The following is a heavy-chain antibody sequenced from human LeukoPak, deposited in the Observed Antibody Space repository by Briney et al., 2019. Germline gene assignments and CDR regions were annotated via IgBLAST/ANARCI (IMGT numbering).Heavy chain of an antibody. J-gene: IGHJ5*02. CDR1: GGSISSYY. CDR3: ARVDGSCSGGSCPSGNWFDP. CDR2: IYYSGST. D-gene: IGHD2-15*01. Sequence: PSETLSLTCTVPGGSISSYYWGWIRQPPGKGLEWIGYIYYSGSTNYNPSLKSRVTLSVDTSKNQFSLKLSSVTAADTAVYYCARVDGSCSGGSCPSGNWFDPWGQGTLVTVSS. V-gene: IGHV4-59*08.